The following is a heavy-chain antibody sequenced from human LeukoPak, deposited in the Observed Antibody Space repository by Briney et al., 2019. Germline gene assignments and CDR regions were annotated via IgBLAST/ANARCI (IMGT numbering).Heavy chain of an antibody. CDR2: ISACNGNT. J-gene: IGHJ4*02. CDR1: GYTFTSYG. D-gene: IGHD6-6*01. CDR3: ARSYSSSPRTRGDY. V-gene: IGHV1-18*01. Sequence: ASVKVSCKASGYTFTSYGISWVRQAPGQGLEWMGWISACNGNTNYAQKLQGRVTMTTDTSTSTAYMELRSLRSDDTAVYYCARSYSSSPRTRGDYWGQGTLVTVSS.